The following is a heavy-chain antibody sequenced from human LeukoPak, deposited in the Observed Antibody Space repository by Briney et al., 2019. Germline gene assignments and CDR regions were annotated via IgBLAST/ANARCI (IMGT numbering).Heavy chain of an antibody. D-gene: IGHD1-14*01. CDR2: ISSSSSYI. V-gene: IGHV3-21*04. CDR3: ASPNRGPSDY. CDR1: GFTFSSYS. Sequence: GGSLRLSCAASGFTFSSYSMNWVRQAPGKGLEWVSSISSSSSYIYYADSVKGRFTISRDNSKNTLYLQMNSLRADDTAVYYCASPNRGPSDYWGQGTLVTVSS. J-gene: IGHJ4*02.